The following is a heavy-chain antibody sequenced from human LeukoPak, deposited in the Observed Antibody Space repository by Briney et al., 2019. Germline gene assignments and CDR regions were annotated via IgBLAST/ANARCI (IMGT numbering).Heavy chain of an antibody. D-gene: IGHD2-15*01. V-gene: IGHV3-23*01. CDR3: AKAVVVAAPLDY. Sequence: GLEWVSAISGSGGSTYYADSVKGRFTISRDNSKNTLYLQMNSLRAEDTAVYYCAKAVVVAAPLDYWGQGTLVTVSS. CDR2: ISGSGGST. J-gene: IGHJ4*02.